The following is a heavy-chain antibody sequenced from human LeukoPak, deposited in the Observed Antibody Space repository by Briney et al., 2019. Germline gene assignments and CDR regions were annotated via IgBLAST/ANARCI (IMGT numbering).Heavy chain of an antibody. CDR1: GFTFSSYG. CDR2: IWYDGSNK. J-gene: IGHJ6*02. D-gene: IGHD2/OR15-2a*01. V-gene: IGHV3-33*01. CDR3: ARDLSHAYYGMDV. Sequence: PGRSLRLSCAASGFTFSSYGMHWVRQAPGKGLEWVAVIWYDGSNKYYADSVKGRFTISRDNSKNTRYLQMNSLRAEDTAVYYCARDLSHAYYGMDVWGQGTTVTVSS.